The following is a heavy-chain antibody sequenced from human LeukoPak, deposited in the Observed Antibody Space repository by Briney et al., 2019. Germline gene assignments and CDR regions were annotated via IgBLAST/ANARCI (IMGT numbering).Heavy chain of an antibody. Sequence: SETLSLTCTVSGGSISSSSYYWGWIRQSPGKGLEWIGSIYYSGSTYYNPSLKSRVTISVDTSKNQFSLKLSSVTAADTAVYYCARDQLAVAGLDYWGQGTLVTVSS. CDR3: ARDQLAVAGLDY. CDR2: IYYSGST. J-gene: IGHJ4*02. D-gene: IGHD6-19*01. CDR1: GGSISSSSYY. V-gene: IGHV4-39*07.